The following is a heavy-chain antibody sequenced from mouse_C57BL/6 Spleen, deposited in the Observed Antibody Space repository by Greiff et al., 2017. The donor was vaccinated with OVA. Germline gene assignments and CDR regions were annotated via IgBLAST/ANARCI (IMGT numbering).Heavy chain of an antibody. J-gene: IGHJ4*01. Sequence: VKLMESGAELVKPGASVKISCKASGYAFSSYWMNWVKQRPGKGLEWIGQIYPGDGDTNYNGKFKGKATLTADKSSSTAYMQLSSLTSEDSAVYFCARYYYGSSLRAMDYWGQGTSVTVSS. CDR2: IYPGDGDT. CDR3: ARYYYGSSLRAMDY. CDR1: GYAFSSYW. V-gene: IGHV1-80*01. D-gene: IGHD1-1*01.